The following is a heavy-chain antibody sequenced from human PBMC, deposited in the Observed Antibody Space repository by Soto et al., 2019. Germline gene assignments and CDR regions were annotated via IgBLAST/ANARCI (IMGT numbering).Heavy chain of an antibody. D-gene: IGHD6-13*01. J-gene: IGHJ4*02. CDR1: RYTFSSYA. Sequence: ASVKVSCKASRYTFSSYAMHWVRQAPGQRLEWMGWINAGNGNTKYSQKFQGRVTITRDTSASTAYMELSSLRSEDTAVYYCARAPSWYIFDYWGQGTLVTVSS. CDR3: ARAPSWYIFDY. V-gene: IGHV1-3*01. CDR2: INAGNGNT.